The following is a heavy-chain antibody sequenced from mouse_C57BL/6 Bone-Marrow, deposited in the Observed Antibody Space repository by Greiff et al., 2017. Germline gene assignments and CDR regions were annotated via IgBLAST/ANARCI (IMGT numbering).Heavy chain of an antibody. CDR2: IDPENGDT. D-gene: IGHD2-4*01. V-gene: IGHV14-4*01. CDR1: GFNIKDDY. Sequence: EVQLQESGAELVRPGASVKLSCTASGFNIKDDYMHWVKQRPEQGLEWIGWIDPENGDTEYASKFQGQATIPADPSSNTAYLQLSSLTSEDTAVYYCTLYYDYGYAMDYWGQGTSVTVSS. J-gene: IGHJ4*01. CDR3: TLYYDYGYAMDY.